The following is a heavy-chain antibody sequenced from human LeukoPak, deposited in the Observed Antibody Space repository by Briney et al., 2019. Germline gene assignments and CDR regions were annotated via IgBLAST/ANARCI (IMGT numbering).Heavy chain of an antibody. CDR2: ISYDGSNK. J-gene: IGHJ4*02. CDR1: GFTFSSYG. V-gene: IGHV3-30*03. CDR3: ARGDGYNFFDY. Sequence: GGSLRLSCAASGFTFSSYGMHWVRQAPGKGLEWVAVISYDGSNKYYADSVKGRFTISRDNSENTLYLQMKSLRAEDTAVYYCARGDGYNFFDYWGQGTLVTVSS. D-gene: IGHD5-24*01.